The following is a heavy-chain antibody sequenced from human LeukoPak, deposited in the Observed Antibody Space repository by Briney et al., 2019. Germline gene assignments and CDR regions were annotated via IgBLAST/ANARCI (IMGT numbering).Heavy chain of an antibody. J-gene: IGHJ4*02. Sequence: PSETLSLTCIVSGYSISSGYYWGWIRQPPGKGLEWIGEINHSGSTNYNPSLKSRVTISVDTSKNQFSLKLSSVTAADTAVYYCARRGQWELLRWGQGTLVTVSS. CDR2: INHSGST. CDR3: ARRGQWELLR. D-gene: IGHD1-26*01. V-gene: IGHV4-38-2*02. CDR1: GYSISSGYY.